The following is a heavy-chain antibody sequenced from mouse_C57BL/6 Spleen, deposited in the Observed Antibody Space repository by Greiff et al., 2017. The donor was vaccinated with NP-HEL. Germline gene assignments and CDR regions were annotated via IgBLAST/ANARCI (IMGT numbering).Heavy chain of an antibody. CDR3: ARTPFITTVVEGGYFDV. CDR2: IWSGGST. D-gene: IGHD1-1*01. J-gene: IGHJ1*03. V-gene: IGHV2-2*01. CDR1: GFSLTSYG. Sequence: QVQLQQSGPGLVQPSQSLSITCTVSGFSLTSYGVHWVRQSPGKGLEWLGVIWSGGSTDYNAAFISRLSISKDNSKSQVFFKMNSLQADDTAIYYCARTPFITTVVEGGYFDVWGTGTTVTVSS.